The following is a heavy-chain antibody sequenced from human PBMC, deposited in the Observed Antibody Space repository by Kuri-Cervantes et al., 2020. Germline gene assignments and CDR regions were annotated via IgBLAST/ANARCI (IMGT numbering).Heavy chain of an antibody. CDR3: ARDHYDYVWGSYRQEYNWFDP. D-gene: IGHD3-16*02. CDR1: GGSFSGYY. V-gene: IGHV4-34*01. J-gene: IGHJ5*02. CDR2: INHSGGT. Sequence: GSLRLSCAVYGGSFSGYYWSWIRQPPGKGLEWIGEINHSGGTNYNPSLKSRVTISVDTSKNQFSLKLSSVTAADTAVYYCARDHYDYVWGSYRQEYNWFDPWGQGTLVTVSS.